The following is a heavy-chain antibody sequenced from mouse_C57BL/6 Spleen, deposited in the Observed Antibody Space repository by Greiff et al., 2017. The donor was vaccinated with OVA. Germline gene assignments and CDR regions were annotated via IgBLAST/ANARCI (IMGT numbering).Heavy chain of an antibody. V-gene: IGHV1-61*01. CDR1: GYTFTSYW. J-gene: IGHJ2*01. Sequence: QVQLQQPGAELVRPGSSVKLSCKASGYTFTSYWMDWVKQRPGQGLEWIGNIYPSDSETHYNQKFKDKATLTVDKSSSTAYMQLSSLTSEDSAVYYCARGAIYDGYYNWGQGTTLTVSS. CDR3: ARGAIYDGYYN. D-gene: IGHD2-3*01. CDR2: IYPSDSET.